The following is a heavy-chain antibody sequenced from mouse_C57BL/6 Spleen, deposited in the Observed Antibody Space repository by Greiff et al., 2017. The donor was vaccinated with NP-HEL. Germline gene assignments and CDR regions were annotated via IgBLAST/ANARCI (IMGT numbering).Heavy chain of an antibody. V-gene: IGHV1-4*01. J-gene: IGHJ3*01. CDR2: INPSSGYT. D-gene: IGHD2-4*01. CDR3: ARSGYDYEFAY. Sequence: VQGVESGAELARPGASVKMSCKTSGYTFTSYTMHWVKQRPGQGLEWIGYINPSSGYTKYNQKFKDKATLTADKSSSTAYMQLSSLTSEDSAVYYCARSGYDYEFAYWGQGTLVTVSA. CDR1: GYTFTSYT.